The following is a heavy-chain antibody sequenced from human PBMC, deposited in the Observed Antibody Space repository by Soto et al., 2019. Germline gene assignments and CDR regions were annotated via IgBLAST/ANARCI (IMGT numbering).Heavy chain of an antibody. Sequence: QVQLVQSGAEVKKPGASVKVSCKASGYTFTSYDINWVRLASGQGLEWMGWMNPNSGNTYYEQKFQGNVTITRNTSISTAYLELSSLRSEDTAVYFCAICTYLAVWGQGDLVTVSS. V-gene: IGHV1-8*01. J-gene: IGHJ4*02. CDR2: MNPNSGNT. D-gene: IGHD6-19*01. CDR1: GYTFTSYD. CDR3: AICTYLAV.